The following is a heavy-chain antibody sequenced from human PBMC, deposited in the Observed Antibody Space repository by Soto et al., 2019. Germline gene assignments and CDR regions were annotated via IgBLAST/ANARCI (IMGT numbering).Heavy chain of an antibody. Sequence: SGPTLVNPTQTLTLTCTFSGFSLSTSGMCVSWIRQPPGKALEWLARIDWDDDKYYSTSLKTRLTISKDTSKNQVVLTMTNMNPVDTAIYAGARTHGSGYNSDHWGQGTLVTVSS. CDR1: GFSLSTSGMC. CDR3: ARTHGSGYNSDH. CDR2: IDWDDDK. D-gene: IGHD5-12*01. J-gene: IGHJ4*02. V-gene: IGHV2-70*11.